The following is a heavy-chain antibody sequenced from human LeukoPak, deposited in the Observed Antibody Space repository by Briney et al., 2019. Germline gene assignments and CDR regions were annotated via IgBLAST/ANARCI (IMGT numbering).Heavy chain of an antibody. V-gene: IGHV4-59*01. J-gene: IGHJ5*02. CDR2: ISNSGTT. CDR1: GGSINDYY. CDR3: ARVVRGAVTSNCFDP. D-gene: IGHD4-17*01. Sequence: SETLSLTCTVSGGSINDYYWTWIRQAPGKGQEWLGYISNSGTTDFNPSLKSRVTMSVDTSQNEFSLKVTSVTAADTAMYYCARVVRGAVTSNCFDPWGQGTLVTVSS.